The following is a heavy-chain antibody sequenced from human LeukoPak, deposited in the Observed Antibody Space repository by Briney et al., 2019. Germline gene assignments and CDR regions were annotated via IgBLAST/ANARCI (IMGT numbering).Heavy chain of an antibody. CDR2: MNPNSGNT. J-gene: IGHJ4*02. D-gene: IGHD2-15*01. CDR1: GYTFTSYD. V-gene: IGHV1-8*03. Sequence: GASVKVSCKASGYTFTSYDINWVRQATGQGLEWMGWMNPNSGNTGYAQKFQGRVTITRNTSISTAYMELSSLRSEDTAVYYCARDLRGIVVVVAARHYFDYWGQGTLVTVSS. CDR3: ARDLRGIVVVVAARHYFDY.